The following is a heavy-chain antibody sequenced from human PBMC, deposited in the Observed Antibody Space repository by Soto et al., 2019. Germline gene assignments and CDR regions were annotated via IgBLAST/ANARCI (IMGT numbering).Heavy chain of an antibody. Sequence: GGSLRLSCAASGFTFSTYGMHWVRQAPGKGLEWVALIWNHGNADSYADFAKGRLSISRDNSKNTVFLQMSSLRAVDTGVYYCARGPWLVGDITSFDYWGQGTLVTVSS. CDR2: IWNHGNAD. J-gene: IGHJ4*02. CDR3: ARGPWLVGDITSFDY. CDR1: GFTFSTYG. V-gene: IGHV3-33*02. D-gene: IGHD3-10*01.